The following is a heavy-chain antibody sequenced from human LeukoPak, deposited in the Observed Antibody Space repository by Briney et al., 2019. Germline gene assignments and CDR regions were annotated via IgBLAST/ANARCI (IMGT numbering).Heavy chain of an antibody. J-gene: IGHJ4*02. D-gene: IGHD6-19*01. V-gene: IGHV3-48*02. Sequence: PGGSLRLSCAASGFTFSSYAMHWVRQAPGKGLEWISYISSTTTITYYADSVKGRFTISRDNAKNSLYLQMNSLRDEATAVYYCVAGTERVYWGQGTLVTVSS. CDR2: ISSTTTIT. CDR3: VAGTERVY. CDR1: GFTFSSYA.